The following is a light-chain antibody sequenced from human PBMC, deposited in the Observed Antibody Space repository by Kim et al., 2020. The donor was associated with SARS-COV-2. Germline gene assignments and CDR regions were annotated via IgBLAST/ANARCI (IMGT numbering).Light chain of an antibody. CDR1: TSNIGKNY. CDR3: AAWDSNLSGVF. V-gene: IGLV1-51*01. J-gene: IGLJ2*01. Sequence: GQRVTTSCSGTTSNIGKNYVSWHQQFPGSAPKLLIYDNDKRPSEIPDRFSAAKSGTSATLDIAGLQTGEEAHYYCAAWDSNLSGVFFGGGTQLTVL. CDR2: DND.